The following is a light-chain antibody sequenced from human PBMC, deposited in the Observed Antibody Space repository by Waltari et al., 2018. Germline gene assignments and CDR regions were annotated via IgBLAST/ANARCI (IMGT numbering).Light chain of an antibody. CDR3: QQTNSFPRA. CDR1: QGIGSW. Sequence: DIQMTQSPSSVSASVGDRVTIACRGSQGIGSWLAWYQQKPGKAPNLLVYAASSLQSGVPSRFSGSGSVTDFTLTISSLQPEDFATYYCQQTNSFPRAFGQGTKVEIK. V-gene: IGKV1-12*01. J-gene: IGKJ1*01. CDR2: AAS.